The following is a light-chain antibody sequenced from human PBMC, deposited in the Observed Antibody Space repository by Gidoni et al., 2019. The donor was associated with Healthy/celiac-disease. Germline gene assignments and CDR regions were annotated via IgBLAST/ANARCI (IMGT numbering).Light chain of an antibody. Sequence: EIVLTQSPATLSFSPGERATLSCRASQSLGTFLVCYQQKPGQAPRLLIYGAYTRSTGVPARLSGAGSGKDFTITIASLEPEDFAIYYCQQRGRWTLTFGGGTRVEI. CDR1: QSLGTF. J-gene: IGKJ4*01. V-gene: IGKV3-11*01. CDR2: GAY. CDR3: QQRGRWTLT.